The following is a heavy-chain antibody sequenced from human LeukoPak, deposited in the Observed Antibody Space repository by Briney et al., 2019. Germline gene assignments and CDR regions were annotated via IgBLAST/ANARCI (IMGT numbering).Heavy chain of an antibody. D-gene: IGHD1-26*01. CDR2: ISSTDAI. Sequence: GGSLRLSCAASGFTFANYALNWFRHTPGKGLEWFSYISSTDAIYYADSVKGRFTISRDNAKESLYLQMSSLRAEDTAVYYCARDDKWAFDYWGQGTLVTVSS. CDR1: GFTFANYA. J-gene: IGHJ4*02. V-gene: IGHV3-69-1*02. CDR3: ARDDKWAFDY.